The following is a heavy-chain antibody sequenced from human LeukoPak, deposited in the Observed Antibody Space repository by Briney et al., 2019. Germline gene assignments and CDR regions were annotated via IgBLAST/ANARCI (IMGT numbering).Heavy chain of an antibody. CDR2: IKQDGSEK. CDR3: ARVRGSWCLDC. V-gene: IGHV3-7*01. D-gene: IGHD6-13*01. CDR1: GFTFSNYW. J-gene: IGHJ4*02. Sequence: GGSLKLSCAASGFTFSNYWMSWVRQAPGKGLEWVANIKQDGSEKYYVDSVKGRFTISRDNAKNSLYLQMNSLRADDTAVYYCARVRGSWCLDCWGQGTLVTVSS.